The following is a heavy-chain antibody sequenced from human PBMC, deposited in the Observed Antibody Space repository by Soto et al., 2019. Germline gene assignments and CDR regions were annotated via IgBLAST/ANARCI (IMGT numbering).Heavy chain of an antibody. V-gene: IGHV3-49*03. D-gene: IGHD3-9*01. CDR1: GFTFGGYS. CDR2: IGSKAFGGTT. Sequence: GGSLRLSCTASGFTFGGYSLNWFRQTPGEGLEWVGFIGSKAFGGTTEYAASVKGRFTISRDDSKSIAYLQINSLKTEDTAVYYCTRGGRYFGPFDYWGQGTLVTVSS. J-gene: IGHJ4*02. CDR3: TRGGRYFGPFDY.